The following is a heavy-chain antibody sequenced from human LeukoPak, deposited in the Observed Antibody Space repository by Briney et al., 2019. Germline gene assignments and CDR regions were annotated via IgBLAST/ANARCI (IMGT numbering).Heavy chain of an antibody. Sequence: ASVTVSCKASGYTFTSYGISWVRQAPGQGLEWMGWISAYNGNTNYAQKLQGRVTMTTDTSTSTAYMELRSLRSDDTAVYYCARDLTSATDYGDSYSFDLWGQGTMVTVSS. D-gene: IGHD4-17*01. CDR2: ISAYNGNT. J-gene: IGHJ3*01. CDR3: ARDLTSATDYGDSYSFDL. CDR1: GYTFTSYG. V-gene: IGHV1-18*01.